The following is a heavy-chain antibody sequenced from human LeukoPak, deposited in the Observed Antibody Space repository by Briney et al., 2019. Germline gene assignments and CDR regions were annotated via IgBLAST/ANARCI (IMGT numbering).Heavy chain of an antibody. D-gene: IGHD4-17*01. J-gene: IGHJ4*02. Sequence: GGSLRLSCAASGFTFSSYSMNWVRQAPGKGLEWVSYISSSSSTIYYADSVKGRFTISRDNAKNSLYLQMNSLRAEDTAVYYCARAGYGYYFDYCGQGTLVTVSS. CDR3: ARAGYGYYFDY. V-gene: IGHV3-48*01. CDR1: GFTFSSYS. CDR2: ISSSSSTI.